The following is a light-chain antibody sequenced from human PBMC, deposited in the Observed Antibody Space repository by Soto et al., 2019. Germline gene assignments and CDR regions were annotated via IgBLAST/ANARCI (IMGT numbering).Light chain of an antibody. CDR1: SSDIGGYNY. CDR3: SSYTSSNTLV. Sequence: QSALTQRASVSGSPGQSITISCTGGSSDIGGYNYVSWFQQHPGKVPKLMIYEVTNRPSGVSNRFSGSKSGSTDSLTISGLQAEDEADYYGSSYTSSNTLVFGTGTKVTV. V-gene: IGLV2-14*01. J-gene: IGLJ1*01. CDR2: EVT.